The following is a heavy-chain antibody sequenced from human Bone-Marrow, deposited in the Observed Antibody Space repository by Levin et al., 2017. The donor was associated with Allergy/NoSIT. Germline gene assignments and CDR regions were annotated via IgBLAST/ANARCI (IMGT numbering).Heavy chain of an antibody. CDR1: GYTFTSYD. J-gene: IGHJ5*02. V-gene: IGHV1-8*01. Sequence: ASVKVSCKASGYTFTSYDINWVRQAAGQGLEWMGWMNPNSGNTGYAQKFQGRVTLTMNTSISTAYMDLSSLRSEDTAVYYCARGPYSSSWYFRVDPWGQGTLVTVSS. D-gene: IGHD6-13*01. CDR2: MNPNSGNT. CDR3: ARGPYSSSWYFRVDP.